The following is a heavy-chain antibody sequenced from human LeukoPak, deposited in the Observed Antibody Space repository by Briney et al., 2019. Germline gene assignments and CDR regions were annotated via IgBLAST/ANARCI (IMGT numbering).Heavy chain of an antibody. CDR1: GFTFSSYG. D-gene: IGHD3-9*01. V-gene: IGHV3-23*01. J-gene: IGHJ4*02. CDR3: AKHVLRYFDQEGGFDY. CDR2: ISATGDST. Sequence: HTGGSLRLSCAASGFTFSSYGMSWVRQAPGKGLEWVSTISATGDSTYYADSVKGRFTISRDNSKNTLYLQMNSLRAEDTAVYCCAKHVLRYFDQEGGFDYWGQGTLVTVSS.